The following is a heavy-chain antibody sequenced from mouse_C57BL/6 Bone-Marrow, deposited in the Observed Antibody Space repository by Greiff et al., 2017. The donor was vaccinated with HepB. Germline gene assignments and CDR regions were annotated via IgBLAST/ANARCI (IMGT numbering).Heavy chain of an antibody. D-gene: IGHD2-12*01. Sequence: QVQLQQSGPGLVQPSQSLSITCTVSGFSLTSYGVHWVRQSPGKGLEWLGVIWRGGSTDYNAAFMSRLSITKDNSKSQVFFKMNSLQADDTAIYYCAKDACYSRLYYAMDYWGQGTSVTVSS. CDR2: IWRGGST. V-gene: IGHV2-5*01. CDR3: AKDACYSRLYYAMDY. J-gene: IGHJ4*01. CDR1: GFSLTSYG.